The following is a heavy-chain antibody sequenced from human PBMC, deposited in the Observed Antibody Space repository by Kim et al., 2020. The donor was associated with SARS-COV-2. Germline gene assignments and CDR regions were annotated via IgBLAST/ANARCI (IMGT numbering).Heavy chain of an antibody. V-gene: IGHV3-30*04. J-gene: IGHJ4*02. Sequence: GGSLRLSCAASGFTFSSYAMHWVRQAPGKGLEWVAVISYDGSNKYYVDSVKGRFTISRDNSKNTLYLQMNSLRAEDTAVYYCASDGNYYDSSGYYFDYWGQGTLVTVSS. CDR3: ASDGNYYDSSGYYFDY. D-gene: IGHD3-22*01. CDR1: GFTFSSYA. CDR2: ISYDGSNK.